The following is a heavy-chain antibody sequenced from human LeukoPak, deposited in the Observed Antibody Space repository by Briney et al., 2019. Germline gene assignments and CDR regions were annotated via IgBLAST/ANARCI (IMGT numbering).Heavy chain of an antibody. CDR2: IYHSGCT. V-gene: IGHV4-38-2*02. D-gene: IGHD3-3*01. CDR3: ARGLSNYDFWSGYYVYYFDY. Sequence: PSETLSLTCTVSGYSISSGYYWGWIRQPPGKGLKWIGSIYHSGCTYYNPSLKGRVTISVDTSKNQFSLKLSSVTAADTAVYYCARGLSNYDFWSGYYVYYFDYWGQGTLVTVSS. CDR1: GYSISSGYY. J-gene: IGHJ4*02.